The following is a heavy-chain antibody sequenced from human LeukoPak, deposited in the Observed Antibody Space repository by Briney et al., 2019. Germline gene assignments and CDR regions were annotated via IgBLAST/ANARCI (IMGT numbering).Heavy chain of an antibody. CDR2: ISYDGSNK. D-gene: IGHD5-24*01. CDR1: GFTFSRYA. V-gene: IGHV3-30-3*01. Sequence: GGSLRLSCAASGFTFSRYAMHWVRQAPGKGLEWVAVISYDGSNKYYADSVKGRFTISRDNSKNTLYLQMNSLRAEDTAVYYCARGSLWLQLDYWGQGTLVTVSS. CDR3: ARGSLWLQLDY. J-gene: IGHJ4*02.